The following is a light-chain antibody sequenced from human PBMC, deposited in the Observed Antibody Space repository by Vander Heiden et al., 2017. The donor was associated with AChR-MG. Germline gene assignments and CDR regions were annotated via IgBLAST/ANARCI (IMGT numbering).Light chain of an antibody. CDR1: QSISSY. CDR3: QQSDSAPIT. Sequence: DIQMTQSPSSLSASVGDRVTITCRASQSISSYLNWYQQKPGKVPKLLIYAASSLQSGAPSRFSGSGSGTDFTLTISSLQPEDFATYYCQQSDSAPITFGQGTRLEIK. V-gene: IGKV1-39*01. J-gene: IGKJ5*01. CDR2: AAS.